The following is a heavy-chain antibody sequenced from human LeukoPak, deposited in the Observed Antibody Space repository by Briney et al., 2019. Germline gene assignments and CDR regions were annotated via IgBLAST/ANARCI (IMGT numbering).Heavy chain of an antibody. CDR1: GYAFTSYG. V-gene: IGHV1-18*01. CDR3: ARTTVVPLGSAFDP. CDR2: ISAYNGNT. J-gene: IGHJ5*02. D-gene: IGHD4-23*01. Sequence: ASVKVSCKASGYAFTSYGISWVRQAPGHGLEWMGWISAYNGNTKYAQKPQGRVTMTTDTSRSTAYMELRSLRSDDTAVYYCARTTVVPLGSAFDPWGQGTLVTASS.